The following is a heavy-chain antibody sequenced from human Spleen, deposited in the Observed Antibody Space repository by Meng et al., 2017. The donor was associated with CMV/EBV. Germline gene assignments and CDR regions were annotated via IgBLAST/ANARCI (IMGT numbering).Heavy chain of an antibody. D-gene: IGHD6-19*01. CDR3: VTAIAMAANY. V-gene: IGHV3-23*01. J-gene: IGHJ4*02. CDR1: AFTFSSSA. Sequence: GESLKISCAASAFTFSSSAMSWVRQAPGKGLEWVSTISGSGGSTYYADSVKGRFTISRDNSRNTLYLQMNSLRVADSAVYYCVTAIAMAANYWGQGTLVTVSS. CDR2: ISGSGGST.